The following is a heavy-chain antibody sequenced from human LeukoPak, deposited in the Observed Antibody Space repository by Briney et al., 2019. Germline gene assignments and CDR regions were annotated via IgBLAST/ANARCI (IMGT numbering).Heavy chain of an antibody. D-gene: IGHD3-22*01. CDR2: ISSSSSYI. V-gene: IGHV3-21*01. Sequence: GGSLRLSCAASGFTFSSYSMNWVRQASGKGLEWVSSISSSSSYIYYADSVKGRFTISRDNAKNSLYLQMNSLRAEDTAVYYCAAGKWLSPWAFDIWGQGTMVTVSS. CDR3: AAGKWLSPWAFDI. J-gene: IGHJ3*02. CDR1: GFTFSSYS.